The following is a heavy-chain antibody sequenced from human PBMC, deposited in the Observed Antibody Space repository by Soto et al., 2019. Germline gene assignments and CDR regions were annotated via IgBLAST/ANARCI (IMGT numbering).Heavy chain of an antibody. V-gene: IGHV3-74*03. CDR2: VNNDGTDT. Sequence: EVQLVESGGGLVQPGGSLRLSCAASGFTFSNYWMYWVRQAPGKGLVWVSRVNNDGTDTTHADSVKGRFTISRDNAENTLQIEMDSVGAEYTAVYYWARGGVRHTVDMWGQGSTVPASS. CDR1: GFTFSNYW. J-gene: IGHJ6*02. CDR3: ARGGVRHTVDM. D-gene: IGHD3-10*01.